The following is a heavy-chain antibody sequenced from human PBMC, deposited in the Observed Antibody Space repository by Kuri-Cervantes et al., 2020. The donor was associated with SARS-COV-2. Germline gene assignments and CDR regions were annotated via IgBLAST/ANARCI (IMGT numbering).Heavy chain of an antibody. D-gene: IGHD2-2*01. CDR1: GYSFTSYW. CDR2: IYPGDSDT. J-gene: IGHJ5*02. Sequence: KVSCKGSGYSFTSYWIGWVRQMPGKGLEWMGIIYPGDSDTSYSPSFQGQVTISADKSISTAYLQWSSLKASDTAMYYCARQKYQLLYNWFDPWGQGTLVTVSS. CDR3: ARQKYQLLYNWFDP. V-gene: IGHV5-51*01.